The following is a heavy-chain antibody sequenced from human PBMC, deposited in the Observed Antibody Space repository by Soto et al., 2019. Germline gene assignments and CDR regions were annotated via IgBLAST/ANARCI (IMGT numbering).Heavy chain of an antibody. V-gene: IGHV4-34*01. CDR1: GGSFSGYY. D-gene: IGHD3-22*01. CDR2: INQSGNT. Sequence: QVQLQQGGARLLKPSETLSLTCAVYGGSFSGYYWTWIRQSPGKGLEWIGEINQSGNTNYNPSLKSRVAISVDTSKNQFSPKLRSVTAADTAVYYCARGISMIVAVQGDAPGKNYFDSWGQGTLVPVSS. J-gene: IGHJ4*02. CDR3: ARGISMIVAVQGDAPGKNYFDS.